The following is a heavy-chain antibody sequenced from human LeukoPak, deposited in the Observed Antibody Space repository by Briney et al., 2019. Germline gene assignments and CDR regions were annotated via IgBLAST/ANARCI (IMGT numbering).Heavy chain of an antibody. D-gene: IGHD5-24*01. CDR3: ARGVGDGYNYGAFDS. J-gene: IGHJ3*02. V-gene: IGHV4-34*01. Sequence: PSETLSLTCAVYGGSFSGYYWSWIRQPPGKGLEWIGEINHSGSTNYNPSLKSRITISVDTSKNQFSLKLSSVTAADTAVYYCARGVGDGYNYGAFDSWGQGTMVTVSS. CDR1: GGSFSGYY. CDR2: INHSGST.